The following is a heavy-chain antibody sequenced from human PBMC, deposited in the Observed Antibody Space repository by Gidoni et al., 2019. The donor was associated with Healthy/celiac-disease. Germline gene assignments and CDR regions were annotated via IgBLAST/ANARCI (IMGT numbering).Heavy chain of an antibody. Sequence: EVQLVESGGGLVKPGGSLRLSCAASGFTFSNAWMSWVRQAPGKGLGWVGRIKSKTDGGTTDYAAPVKGRFTISRDDSKNTLYLQMNSLKTEDTAVYYCTKHYDFWSGHDINASYYYYMDVWGKGTTVTVSS. CDR1: GFTFSNAW. D-gene: IGHD3-3*01. V-gene: IGHV3-15*01. CDR3: TKHYDFWSGHDINASYYYYMDV. J-gene: IGHJ6*03. CDR2: IKSKTDGGTT.